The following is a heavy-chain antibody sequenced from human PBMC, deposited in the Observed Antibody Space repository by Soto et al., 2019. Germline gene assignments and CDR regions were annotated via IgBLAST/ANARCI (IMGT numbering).Heavy chain of an antibody. CDR3: ARESHDILPGHPCVWYFDL. V-gene: IGHV4-34*01. D-gene: IGHD3-9*01. J-gene: IGHJ2*01. CDR1: GGSFSGYY. Sequence: QVQLQQWGAGPLRPLETLSLTCGVSGGSFSGYYWAWIRQSPGKGLEWIGEINDRGSINSNPSLKSRVCISVDTSKNHYSLHLRSVTAADSAVYYCARESHDILPGHPCVWYFDLWGRGTLVTVSS. CDR2: INDRGSI.